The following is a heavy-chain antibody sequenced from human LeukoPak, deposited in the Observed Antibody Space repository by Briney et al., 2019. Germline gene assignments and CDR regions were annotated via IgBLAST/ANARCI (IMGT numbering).Heavy chain of an antibody. CDR3: AKANWVSNADAVW. J-gene: IGHJ4*02. Sequence: GGSLRLSCAASGFSLSSYAMSWVRQAPARGPEWVSSTRGGGETFYADSVKGRFTLSRDDSRNTVYLQLNNLRVEDTAIYYCAKANWVSNADAVWWGQGTQVTVSS. CDR2: TRGGGET. V-gene: IGHV3-23*01. CDR1: GFSLSSYA. D-gene: IGHD1-1*01.